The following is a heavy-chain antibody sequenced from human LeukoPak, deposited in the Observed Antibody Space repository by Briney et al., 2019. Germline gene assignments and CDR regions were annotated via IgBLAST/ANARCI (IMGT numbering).Heavy chain of an antibody. D-gene: IGHD1-26*01. CDR2: INHSGST. Sequence: PSETLSLTCAVYGGSFSGYYWSWIRQPPGKGLEWIGEINHSGSTNYNPSLKSRVTISVDTSKNQFSLKLSSVTAADTAVYYCARENKDVGVAPFDYWGQGTLVTVSS. J-gene: IGHJ4*02. CDR1: GGSFSGYY. V-gene: IGHV4-34*01. CDR3: ARENKDVGVAPFDY.